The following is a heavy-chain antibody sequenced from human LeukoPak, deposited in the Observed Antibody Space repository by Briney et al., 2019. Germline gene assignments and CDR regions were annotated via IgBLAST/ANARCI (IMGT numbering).Heavy chain of an antibody. CDR2: ISSSSSYI. V-gene: IGHV3-21*01. J-gene: IGHJ4*02. Sequence: KPGGSLRLSCAASGFTFSSYSMNWVRQAPGKGLEWVSSISSSSSYIYYADSVKGRFTISRDNAKNSQYLQMNSLRDEDTAVYYCARDSSGYPSSFDYWGQGTLVTVSS. CDR3: ARDSSGYPSSFDY. D-gene: IGHD3-22*01. CDR1: GFTFSSYS.